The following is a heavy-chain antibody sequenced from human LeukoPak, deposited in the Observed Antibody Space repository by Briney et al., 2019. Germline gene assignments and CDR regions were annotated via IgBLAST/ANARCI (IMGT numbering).Heavy chain of an antibody. J-gene: IGHJ4*02. CDR2: INPNSGGT. CDR1: GYTFTGYY. D-gene: IGHD3-3*01. Sequence: ASVRVSCKASGYTFTGYYMHWVRQAPGQGLEWMGWINPNSGGTNYAQKFQGRVTMTRDTSISTAYTELSRLRSDDTAVYYCARVPYYDFWSGYKGFDYWGQGTLVTVSS. CDR3: ARVPYYDFWSGYKGFDY. V-gene: IGHV1-2*02.